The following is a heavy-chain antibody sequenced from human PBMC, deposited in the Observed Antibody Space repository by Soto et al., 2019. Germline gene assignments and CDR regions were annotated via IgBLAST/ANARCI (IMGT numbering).Heavy chain of an antibody. CDR3: ARDRSGGSGSYGPNYGMDV. Sequence: SETLSLTCTVSGGSISSGGYYWSWIRQHPRKGLEWSGYIYYSGSTYYNPSLKSRVTISVDTSKNQFSLKLSSVTAADTAVYYCARDRSGGSGSYGPNYGMDVWGQGTTVTVSS. D-gene: IGHD3-10*01. J-gene: IGHJ6*02. CDR1: GGSISSGGYY. CDR2: IYYSGST. V-gene: IGHV4-31*03.